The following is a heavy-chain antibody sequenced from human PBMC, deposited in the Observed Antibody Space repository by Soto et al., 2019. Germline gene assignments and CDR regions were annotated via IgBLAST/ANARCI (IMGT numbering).Heavy chain of an antibody. CDR2: ISGSGATT. V-gene: IGHV3-23*01. CDR1: GFPFSTFA. Sequence: EVQLLESGGGLVQPGGSLRLSCAASGFPFSTFALSWVRQAPGKGLEWVSTISGSGATTYYADSVKGRFTISRDDSKSTLYLQMDSLRAEDTAIYYCANSLGGSIVAASYWGQGTLVTVSS. J-gene: IGHJ4*02. CDR3: ANSLGGSIVAASY. D-gene: IGHD5-12*01.